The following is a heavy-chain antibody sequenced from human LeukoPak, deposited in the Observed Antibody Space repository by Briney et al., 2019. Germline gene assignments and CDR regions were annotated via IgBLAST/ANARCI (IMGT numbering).Heavy chain of an antibody. CDR3: ARAFDDFWSGYHYFDY. D-gene: IGHD3-3*01. Sequence: GGSLRLSCVVSGFTFSNYAMNWVRQAPGKGLEWVSSISSSSSYIYYADSLKGRFTISRDNAKNSLYLQMNSLRAEDTAVYYCARAFDDFWSGYHYFDYWGQGTLSPSPQ. J-gene: IGHJ4*02. V-gene: IGHV3-21*01. CDR2: ISSSSSYI. CDR1: GFTFSNYA.